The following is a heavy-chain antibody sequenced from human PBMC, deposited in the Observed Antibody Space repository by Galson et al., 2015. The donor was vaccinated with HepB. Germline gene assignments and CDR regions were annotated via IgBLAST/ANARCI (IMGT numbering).Heavy chain of an antibody. CDR1: GFIFSTYS. V-gene: IGHV3-48*02. J-gene: IGHJ4*02. D-gene: IGHD6-19*01. CDR2: ISSTSSGGRK. Sequence: SLRLSCAGSGFIFSTYSMNWVRQAPGKGLEWVSYISSTSSGGRKHFADSVRGRFTISRANSKNTLYLQMTSLRDEDTALYYCAKEDTGNIAVAGSLLFDSWGQGTLVTVSS. CDR3: AKEDTGNIAVAGSLLFDS.